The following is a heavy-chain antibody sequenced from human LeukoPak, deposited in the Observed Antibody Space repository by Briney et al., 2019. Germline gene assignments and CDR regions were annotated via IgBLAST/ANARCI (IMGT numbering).Heavy chain of an antibody. D-gene: IGHD3/OR15-3a*01. Sequence: GGSLRLSCAASGFTFSSYGMHWVRQAPGKGLEWVAVISYDGSNKYYADSVKGRFTISRDNAKNSLYLQMNSLRAEDTAVYYCATMIFGMVIPLDYWGQGSLVTVSS. V-gene: IGHV3-30*03. J-gene: IGHJ4*02. CDR3: ATMIFGMVIPLDY. CDR1: GFTFSSYG. CDR2: ISYDGSNK.